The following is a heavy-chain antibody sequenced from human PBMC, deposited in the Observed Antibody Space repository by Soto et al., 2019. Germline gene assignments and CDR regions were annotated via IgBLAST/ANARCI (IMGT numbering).Heavy chain of an antibody. J-gene: IGHJ6*02. CDR2: INHSGST. V-gene: IGHV4-34*01. CDR3: ARPYYGDNTTYGMDV. D-gene: IGHD4-17*01. CDR1: GGSFSGYY. Sequence: SETLSLTCAVYGGSFSGYYWSWIRQPPGKGLEWIGEINHSGSTNYNPSLKSRVTISVDTSKNQFSLKLSSVTAADTAVYYCARPYYGDNTTYGMDVWGQGTTVTVSS.